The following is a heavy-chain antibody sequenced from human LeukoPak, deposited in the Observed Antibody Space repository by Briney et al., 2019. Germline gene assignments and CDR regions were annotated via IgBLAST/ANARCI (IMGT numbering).Heavy chain of an antibody. V-gene: IGHV3-23*01. CDR1: GFTFSSYA. J-gene: IGHJ1*01. D-gene: IGHD3-10*01. CDR3: AKGFQKLWFGESQEYFQH. CDR2: ISGSGGST. Sequence: GGSLRLSCAASGFTFSSYAMSWVRQAPGKGLEWVSAISGSGGSTYYADSVKGRFTISRDNSKNTLYLQMNSLRAEDTAVYYCAKGFQKLWFGESQEYFQHWGQGTLVTVSS.